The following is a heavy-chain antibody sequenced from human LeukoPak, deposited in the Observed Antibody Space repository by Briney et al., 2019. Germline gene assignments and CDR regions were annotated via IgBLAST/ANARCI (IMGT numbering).Heavy chain of an antibody. D-gene: IGHD3-9*01. Sequence: ASVKVSCKASGYTFTDYYMHWVRQAPGQGLEWMGWINPNSGGTNYAQKLQGRVTMTTDTSTSTAYMELRSLRSDDTAVYYCARDPVLRYFDWLNYYYYGMDVWGQGTTVTVSS. CDR1: GYTFTDYY. V-gene: IGHV1-2*02. CDR2: INPNSGGT. CDR3: ARDPVLRYFDWLNYYYYGMDV. J-gene: IGHJ6*02.